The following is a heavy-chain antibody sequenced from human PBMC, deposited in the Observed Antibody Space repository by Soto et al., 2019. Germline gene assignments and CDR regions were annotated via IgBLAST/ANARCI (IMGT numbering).Heavy chain of an antibody. CDR1: GYTLTELS. CDR2: FDPEDGET. Sequence: ASVKVSCKVSGYTLTELSMHWVRQAPGKGLEWMGGFDPEDGETIYAQKFQGRVTMTEDTSTDTAYMELSSLRSEDTAVYYCATVQVDTAMAVGYNWFDPWGQGTLVTVS. J-gene: IGHJ5*02. V-gene: IGHV1-24*01. CDR3: ATVQVDTAMAVGYNWFDP. D-gene: IGHD5-18*01.